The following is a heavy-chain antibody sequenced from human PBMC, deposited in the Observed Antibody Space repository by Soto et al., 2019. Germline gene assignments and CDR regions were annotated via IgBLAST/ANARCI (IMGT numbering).Heavy chain of an antibody. Sequence: SETLSLTCTVSGGSISSYYWSWIRQPPGKELEWIGHIYFSGSTNYIPSLKSRVTISVDTSKNQFSLKLSSVTAADTAMYYCAGGVSLAFWGQGTLVTVSS. J-gene: IGHJ4*02. D-gene: IGHD3-16*01. CDR2: IYFSGST. CDR1: GGSISSYY. CDR3: AGGVSLAF. V-gene: IGHV4-59*01.